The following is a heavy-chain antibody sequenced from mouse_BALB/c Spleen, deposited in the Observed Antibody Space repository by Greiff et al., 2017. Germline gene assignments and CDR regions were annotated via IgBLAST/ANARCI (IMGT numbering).Heavy chain of an antibody. CDR2: ISYSGST. CDR3: ARAAPGNFDY. Sequence: EVKLVESGPGLVKPSQSLSLTCTVTGYSITSDYAWNWIRQFPGNTLEWMGYISYSGSTSYNPSLKSRISITRDTSKNQFFLQLNSVTTEDTATYYCARAAPGNFDYGGKGTTLTVSS. J-gene: IGHJ2*01. V-gene: IGHV3-2*02. CDR1: GYSITSDYA.